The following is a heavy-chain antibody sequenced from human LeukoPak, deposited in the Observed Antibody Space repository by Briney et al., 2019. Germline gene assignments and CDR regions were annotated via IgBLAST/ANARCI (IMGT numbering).Heavy chain of an antibody. D-gene: IGHD3-10*01. CDR1: GLTFSDYY. CDR2: ISSSGDTL. Sequence: GGSPRLSCVASGLTFSDYYMCWIRQAPGKGLEWLSYISSSGDTLNYADSVKGRFTISRDIAKNSLYLQMNNLRAEDTAVYYCARARGLGPGGWFDPWGQGTLVTVSS. J-gene: IGHJ5*02. V-gene: IGHV3-11*01. CDR3: ARARGLGPGGWFDP.